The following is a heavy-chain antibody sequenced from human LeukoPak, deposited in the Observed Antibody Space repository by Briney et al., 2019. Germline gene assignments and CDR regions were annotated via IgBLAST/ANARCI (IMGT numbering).Heavy chain of an antibody. CDR3: ARELRIVGATTSNFDY. V-gene: IGHV3-23*01. D-gene: IGHD1-26*01. J-gene: IGHJ4*02. CDR2: ISGSGRST. Sequence: PGGSLRLSCAASGFTFSSYAMSWVRQAPGKGLEWVSAISGSGRSTYYADSVKGRFTISRDNSKNTLYLQMNSLRAEDTAVYYCARELRIVGATTSNFDYWGQGTLVTVSS. CDR1: GFTFSSYA.